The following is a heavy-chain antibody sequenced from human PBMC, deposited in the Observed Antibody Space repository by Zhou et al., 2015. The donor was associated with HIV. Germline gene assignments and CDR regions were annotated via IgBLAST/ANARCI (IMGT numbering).Heavy chain of an antibody. J-gene: IGHJ6*03. Sequence: QVQLVQSGAEVKKPGSSVKVSCKASGGTFSSYAISWVRQAPGQGLEWMGGIIPIFGTANYAQKFQGRVTITADESTSTAYMELSSLRSEDTAVYYCAREGNIVVVPAARQNYYYYMDVWGKGTTVTVSS. D-gene: IGHD2-2*01. CDR1: GGTFSSYA. CDR2: IIPIFGTA. V-gene: IGHV1-69*01. CDR3: AREGNIVVVPAARQNYYYYMDV.